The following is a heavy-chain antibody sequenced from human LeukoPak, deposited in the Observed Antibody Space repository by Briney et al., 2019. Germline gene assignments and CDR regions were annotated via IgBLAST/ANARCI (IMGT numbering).Heavy chain of an antibody. D-gene: IGHD3-3*01. CDR1: GGSISSGDYY. CDR3: GRAPYDFWSGYRGRWFDP. J-gene: IGHJ5*02. V-gene: IGHV4-30-4*08. CDR2: IYYSGST. Sequence: PSQTLSLTCTVSGGSISSGDYYWSWIRQPPGKGLEWIGYIYYSGSTYYNPSLKSRVTISVDTSKNQFSLKLSSVTAADTAVHYCGRAPYDFWSGYRGRWFDPWGQGTLVTVSS.